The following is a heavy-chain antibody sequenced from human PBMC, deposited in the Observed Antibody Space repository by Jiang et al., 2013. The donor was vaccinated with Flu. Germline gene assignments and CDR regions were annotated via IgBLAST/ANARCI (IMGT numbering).Heavy chain of an antibody. V-gene: IGHV5-51*01. CDR2: IYPGDSDT. CDR3: ARLEGCSGGSCSNGWFDP. Sequence: EVKKPGESLKISCKGSGYSFTSYWIGWVRQMPGKGLEWMGIIYPGDSDTRYSPSFQGQVTISADKSISTAYLQWSSLKASDTAMYYCARLEGCSGGSCSNGWFDPWGQGTLVTVSS. J-gene: IGHJ5*02. D-gene: IGHD2-15*01. CDR1: GYSFTSYW.